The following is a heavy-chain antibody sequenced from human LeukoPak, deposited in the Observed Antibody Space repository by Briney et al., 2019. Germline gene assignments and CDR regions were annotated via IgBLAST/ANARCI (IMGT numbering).Heavy chain of an antibody. CDR2: ITASAMAI. CDR3: ARGSSGVDY. Sequence: PGGSLRLSCAASGFMFSSYEMNWVRQAPGKGLEWVSYITASAMAIHYADSVKGRFTISRDNAKNSVYLQMDSLSDGDTAVYYCARGSSGVDYWGQGTLVTVSS. D-gene: IGHD2-15*01. V-gene: IGHV3-48*03. CDR1: GFMFSSYE. J-gene: IGHJ4*02.